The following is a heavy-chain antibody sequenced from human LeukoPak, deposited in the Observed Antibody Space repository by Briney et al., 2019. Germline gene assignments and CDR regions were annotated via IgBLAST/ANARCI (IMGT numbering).Heavy chain of an antibody. V-gene: IGHV3-11*06. D-gene: IGHD3-22*01. Sequence: GGSLRLSCAASGFTFSDYYMSWIRQAPGKGLEWVSSISSSSSYIYYADSVKGRFTISRDDAKNSLYLQMNSLRAEDTAVYYCARVGVVVITTLDYWGQGTLVTVSS. CDR2: ISSSSSYI. CDR1: GFTFSDYY. J-gene: IGHJ4*02. CDR3: ARVGVVVITTLDY.